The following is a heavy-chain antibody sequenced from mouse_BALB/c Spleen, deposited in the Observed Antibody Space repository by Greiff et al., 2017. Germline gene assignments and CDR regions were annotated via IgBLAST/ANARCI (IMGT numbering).Heavy chain of an antibody. Sequence: QVQLKQPGAELVKPGASVKLSCKASGYTFTSYWMHWVKQRPGQGLEWIGEINPSNGRTNYNEKFKSKATLTVDKSSSTAYMQLSSLTSEDSAVYYCATYYDYDYFDYWGQGTTLTVSS. D-gene: IGHD2-4*01. CDR3: ATYYDYDYFDY. CDR1: GYTFTSYW. J-gene: IGHJ2*01. CDR2: INPSNGRT. V-gene: IGHV1S81*02.